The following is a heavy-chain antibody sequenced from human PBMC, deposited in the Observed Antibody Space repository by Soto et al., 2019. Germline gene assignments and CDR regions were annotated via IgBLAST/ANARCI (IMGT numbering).Heavy chain of an antibody. V-gene: IGHV3-33*01. Sequence: ALRLSCAASGSTFSSYGMHWVRQAPGKGLEWVAVIWYDGSNKYYADSVKGRFTISRDNSKNTLYLQMNSLRAEDTAVYYCARDVSSGWYDFDYWGQGTLVTVSS. CDR1: GSTFSSYG. CDR3: ARDVSSGWYDFDY. D-gene: IGHD6-19*01. J-gene: IGHJ4*02. CDR2: IWYDGSNK.